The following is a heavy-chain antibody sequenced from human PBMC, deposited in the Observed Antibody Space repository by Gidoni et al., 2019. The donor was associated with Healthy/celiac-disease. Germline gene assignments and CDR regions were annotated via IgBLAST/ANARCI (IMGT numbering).Heavy chain of an antibody. CDR1: RFTFSRYG. V-gene: IGHV3-30*18. J-gene: IGHJ5*02. CDR2: ISYDGSNK. CDR3: AKDGAGYDYGDYVQVGWFDP. D-gene: IGHD4-17*01. Sequence: QVQLVESGGGVVQPGRSLRLSCAASRFTFSRYGMHWVRQAPGKGLEWVAVISYDGSNKYYADSVKGRFTISRDNSKNTLYLQMNSLRAEDTAVYYCAKDGAGYDYGDYVQVGWFDPWGQGTLVTVSS.